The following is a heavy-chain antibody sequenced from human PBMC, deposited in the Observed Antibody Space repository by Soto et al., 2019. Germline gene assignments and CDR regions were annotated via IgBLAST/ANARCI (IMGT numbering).Heavy chain of an antibody. CDR2: INHSGST. CDR1: GGSFSGYY. Sequence: SETLSLTCAVYGGSFSGYYWSWIRQPPGKGLEWIGEINHSGSTNYNPSLKSRVTISVDTSKNQFSLKLSSVTAADTAVYYCARGGSMTTVVTPWFDPWGQGTLVTVSS. D-gene: IGHD4-17*01. V-gene: IGHV4-34*01. CDR3: ARGGSMTTVVTPWFDP. J-gene: IGHJ5*02.